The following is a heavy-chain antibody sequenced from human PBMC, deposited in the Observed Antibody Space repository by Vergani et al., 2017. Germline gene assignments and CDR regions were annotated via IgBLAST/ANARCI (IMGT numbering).Heavy chain of an antibody. Sequence: QLQLQESGPGLVKPSETLSLTCTVSGGSISSSSYYWGWIRQPPGKGLEWIGSIYYSGSTYYNPSLKSRVTISVDTSKNQFSLKLSSVTAADTAVYYCARDRGRDGYNVYYYYYGMDVWGQGTTVTVSS. CDR3: ARDRGRDGYNVYYYYYGMDV. J-gene: IGHJ6*02. CDR1: GGSISSSSYY. D-gene: IGHD5-24*01. V-gene: IGHV4-39*07. CDR2: IYYSGST.